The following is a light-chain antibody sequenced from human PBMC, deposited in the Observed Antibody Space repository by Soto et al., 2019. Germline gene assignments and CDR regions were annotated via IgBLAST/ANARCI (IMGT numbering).Light chain of an antibody. J-gene: IGKJ4*01. V-gene: IGKV3-11*01. CDR2: DSS. CDR3: QQRVFRVT. CDR1: QSVSTY. Sequence: EIVLTQSPATLSLSPGDRASLSCRASQSVSTYLAWYQQKPGQAPRLLIYDSSNRAAGIPARFSGSGSGTDFTLTISSLEPEDFAGYYCQQRVFRVTFGGGTKVEIK.